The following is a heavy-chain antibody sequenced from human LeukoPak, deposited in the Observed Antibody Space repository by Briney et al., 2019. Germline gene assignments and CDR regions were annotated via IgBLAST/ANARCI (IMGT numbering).Heavy chain of an antibody. CDR2: IYYSGST. CDR3: ARQALYRSFDY. V-gene: IGHV4-59*08. CDR1: GGSISSYY. Sequence: PSETLSLTCTVSGGSISSYYWSWIRQPPGKGLEWIGYIYYSGSTNYNPSLKSRVTISVDTSKNQFSLKLSSVTAADTAVYYCARQALYRSFDYWGQGTLVTVSS. D-gene: IGHD4-11*01. J-gene: IGHJ4*02.